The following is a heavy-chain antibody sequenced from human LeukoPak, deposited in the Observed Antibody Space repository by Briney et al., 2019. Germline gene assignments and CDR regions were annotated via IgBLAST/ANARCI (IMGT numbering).Heavy chain of an antibody. J-gene: IGHJ6*02. V-gene: IGHV4-61*08. D-gene: IGHD4-23*01. CDR1: GGSISSGGYY. CDR2: IYYSGST. Sequence: SETLSLTCTVSGGSISSGGYYWSWIRQPPGKGLEWIGYIYYSGSTNYNPSLKSRVTISVDTPKNQLSLKLTSVTAADTAVYYCARELGATVVNYGMDVWGQGTTVTVSS. CDR3: ARELGATVVNYGMDV.